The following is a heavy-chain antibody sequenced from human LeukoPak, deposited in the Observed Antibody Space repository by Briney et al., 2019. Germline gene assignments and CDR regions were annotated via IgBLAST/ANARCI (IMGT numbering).Heavy chain of an antibody. CDR1: GFTFSSYW. CDR3: AKDIFSGDYGGNVAFDI. V-gene: IGHV3-7*03. Sequence: GGSLRLSCAASGFTFSSYWMSWVRQAPGKGLEWVANIKQDGSEKYYVDSVNGRFTIFRDNAKNSLYLQMNRLRAEDMALYYCAKDIFSGDYGGNVAFDIWGQGTMVTVSS. J-gene: IGHJ3*02. CDR2: IKQDGSEK. D-gene: IGHD4-23*01.